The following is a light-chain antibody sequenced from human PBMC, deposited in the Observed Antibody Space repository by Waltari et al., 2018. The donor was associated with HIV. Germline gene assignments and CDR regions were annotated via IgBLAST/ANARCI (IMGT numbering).Light chain of an antibody. V-gene: IGKV4-1*01. CDR3: QQYYDTPYT. Sequence: DIVMTQSPDSLAVSLGERATINCKSSQSILSTAGNRHYLAWYQQRPGQAPNLLIYWASTRESGVPDRFSGSGSGTDFTLTTSSLQAEDVAVYYCQQYYDTPYTFGQGTKLDI. CDR1: QSILSTAGNRHY. CDR2: WAS. J-gene: IGKJ2*01.